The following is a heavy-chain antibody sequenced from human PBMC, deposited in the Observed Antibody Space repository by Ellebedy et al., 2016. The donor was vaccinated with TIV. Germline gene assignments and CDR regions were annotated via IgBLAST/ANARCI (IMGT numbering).Heavy chain of an antibody. Sequence: GESLKISCAASGFTFSSYAMSWVRQAPGKGLEWVAFIRYDGSNKYYADSVKGRFTISRDNSKNTLYLQMNSLRAEDTAIYYCAKGVVGYCSGGRCYPPGFDYWGQGTLVTVSS. CDR3: AKGVVGYCSGGRCYPPGFDY. D-gene: IGHD2-15*01. V-gene: IGHV3-30*02. J-gene: IGHJ4*02. CDR2: IRYDGSNK. CDR1: GFTFSSYA.